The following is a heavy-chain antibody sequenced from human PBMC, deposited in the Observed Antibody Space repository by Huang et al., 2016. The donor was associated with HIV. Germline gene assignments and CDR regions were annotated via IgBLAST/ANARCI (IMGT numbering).Heavy chain of an antibody. Sequence: EVQLVESGGGLVQPGGSLRLSCAASGFTFSSHWMHWVRQGPGKGQVSVSRINNDGSTTTYADSVKGRFTISRDNAKNTLDLQMNSLRGEDTAVYYCARGVGGNSDYWGQGTLVTVSS. J-gene: IGHJ4*02. CDR3: ARGVGGNSDY. CDR2: INNDGSTT. CDR1: GFTFSSHW. D-gene: IGHD2-15*01. V-gene: IGHV3-74*01.